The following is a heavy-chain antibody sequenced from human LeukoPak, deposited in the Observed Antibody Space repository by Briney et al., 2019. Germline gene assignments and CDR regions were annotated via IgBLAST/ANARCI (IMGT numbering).Heavy chain of an antibody. CDR3: AKGVEMATIPEFDY. CDR2: ISGSGGST. CDR1: GFTFSSYA. D-gene: IGHD5-24*01. J-gene: IGHJ4*02. Sequence: PSGGSLRLSCAASGFTFSSYAMSWVRQAPGKGLEWVSSISGSGGSTYYADSVKGRFTISGDNSKNTLYLQMNSLRAEDTAVYYCAKGVEMATIPEFDYWGQGTLVTVSS. V-gene: IGHV3-23*01.